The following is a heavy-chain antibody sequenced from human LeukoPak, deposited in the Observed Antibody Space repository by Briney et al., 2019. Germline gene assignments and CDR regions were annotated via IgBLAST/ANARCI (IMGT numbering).Heavy chain of an antibody. CDR1: GFTFSSYA. Sequence: GGSLGLSCAASGFTFSSYAMSWVRQAPGKGLEWVSAISGSGGSTYYADSVKGRFTISRDNSKNTLYLQMNSLRAEDTAVYYCAKGKRGDYYMDVWGKGTTVTVSS. D-gene: IGHD3-10*01. J-gene: IGHJ6*03. CDR3: AKGKRGDYYMDV. V-gene: IGHV3-23*01. CDR2: ISGSGGST.